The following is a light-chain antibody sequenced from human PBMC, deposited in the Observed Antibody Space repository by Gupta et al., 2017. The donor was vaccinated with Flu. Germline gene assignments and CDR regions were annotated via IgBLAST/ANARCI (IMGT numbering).Light chain of an antibody. J-gene: IGKJ4*01. CDR2: DAS. CDR3: QQYDNWPPLT. V-gene: IGKV3-15*01. CDR1: QSVSSK. Sequence: EIVMTQSPGTLSVSPGERVILSCRASQSVSSKVAWYQHRPGQAPRLLIYDASTRARGIPDKFIGSGSGTAFTLTISSRQSEDFALYYCQQYDNWPPLTFGGGTKVEVK.